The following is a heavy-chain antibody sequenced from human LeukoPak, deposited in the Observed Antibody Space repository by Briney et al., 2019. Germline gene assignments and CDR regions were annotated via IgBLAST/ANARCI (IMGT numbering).Heavy chain of an antibody. Sequence: GSLRLSCAASGFTFSNAWMSWVRQPPGKGLEWIGEINHSGSTNYNPSLKSRVTISVDTSKNQFSLKLSSVTAADTAVYYCARRPYYYGSGSYYNVNYYYYMDVWGKGTTVTVSS. CDR3: ARRPYYYGSGSYYNVNYYYYMDV. D-gene: IGHD3-10*01. CDR2: INHSGST. V-gene: IGHV4-34*01. J-gene: IGHJ6*03. CDR1: GFTFSNAW.